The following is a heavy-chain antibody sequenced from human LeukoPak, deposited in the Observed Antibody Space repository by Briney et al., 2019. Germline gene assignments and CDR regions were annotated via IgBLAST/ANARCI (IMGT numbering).Heavy chain of an antibody. J-gene: IGHJ4*02. CDR2: ISGDGGST. CDR1: GFTFDDYA. D-gene: IGHD3-10*01. V-gene: IGHV3-43*02. CDR3: AKDIGSYYYGSGSYPDY. Sequence: GGSLRLSCAASGFTFDDYAMHWVRQAPGKGLERVSLISGDGGSTYYADSVKGRFTISRDNSKNSLYMQMNSLRTEDTALYYCAKDIGSYYYGSGSYPDYWGQGTLVTVSS.